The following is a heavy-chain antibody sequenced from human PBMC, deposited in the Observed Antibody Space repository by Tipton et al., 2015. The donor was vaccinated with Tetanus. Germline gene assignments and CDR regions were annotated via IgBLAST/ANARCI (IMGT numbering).Heavy chain of an antibody. V-gene: IGHV3-48*02. CDR3: ARGMAEASNCGGDCYSDY. CDR1: GFTLSRYT. CDR2: IIGSGTSI. J-gene: IGHJ4*02. D-gene: IGHD2-21*02. Sequence: SLRLSCAASGFTLSRYTLNWVRQAPGMGLEWLSYIIGSGTSIHYADSLKGRFTVSRDNAKNSVYLQLNSLRDEDTAVYYCARGMAEASNCGGDCYSDYWGQGTLVTVSS.